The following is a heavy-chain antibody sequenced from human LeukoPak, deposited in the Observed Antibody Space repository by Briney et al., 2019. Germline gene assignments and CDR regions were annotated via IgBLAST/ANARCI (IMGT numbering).Heavy chain of an antibody. Sequence: PSETLSLTCTVSGGSISSVIYYWGWIRQPPGKGLEWIGSIYYNGNTYYNPSLMSRVTISADTSKNQFSLKLSSVSAADTAVYYRARKGVAVAGNFDYWGQGTLVTVS. CDR1: GGSISSVIYY. V-gene: IGHV4-39*01. J-gene: IGHJ4*02. D-gene: IGHD6-19*01. CDR2: IYYNGNT. CDR3: ARKGVAVAGNFDY.